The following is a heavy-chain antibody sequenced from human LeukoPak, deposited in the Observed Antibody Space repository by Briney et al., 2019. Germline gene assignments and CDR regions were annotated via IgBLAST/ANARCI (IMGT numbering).Heavy chain of an antibody. CDR1: GGSLSSYY. J-gene: IGHJ4*02. CDR2: IYYSGSP. Sequence: ASETLSLTCSVSGGSLSSYYWSWIRQPPGKGLEWIGYIYYSGSPYYNPSLESRLTISVDTSQNQFSLNLSSVTAADTAVYYCARDVEGAAIGHFFDYRGQGILVTVSS. V-gene: IGHV4-59*01. CDR3: ARDVEGAAIGHFFDY. D-gene: IGHD5-12*01.